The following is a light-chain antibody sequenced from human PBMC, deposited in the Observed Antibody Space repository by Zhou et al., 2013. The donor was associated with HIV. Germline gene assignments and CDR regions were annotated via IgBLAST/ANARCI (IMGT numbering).Light chain of an antibody. CDR1: QSVSSGY. Sequence: EIVLTQSPATLSLSPGERATLSCRASQSVSSGYLAWYQQKPGQAPILVMYGASSRATGIPDRFSGTGSGTDFTLTISRLEAEDFAVYYCQHYGSSPPVTFGQGTRLEIK. CDR2: GAS. V-gene: IGKV3-20*01. CDR3: QHYGSSPPVT. J-gene: IGKJ5*01.